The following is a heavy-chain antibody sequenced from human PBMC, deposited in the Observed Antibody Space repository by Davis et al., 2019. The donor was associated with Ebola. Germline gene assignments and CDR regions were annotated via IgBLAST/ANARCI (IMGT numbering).Heavy chain of an antibody. CDR1: GGSFSGYY. D-gene: IGHD3-22*01. J-gene: IGHJ4*02. Sequence: PGGSLRLSCAVYGGSFSGYYWSWIRQPPGKGLEWIGEINHSGSTNYNPSLKSRVTISVDTSKNQFSLKLSSVTAADTAVYYCARGTAVSSGSTGYFDDWGQGTLVTVSS. V-gene: IGHV4-34*01. CDR3: ARGTAVSSGSTGYFDD. CDR2: INHSGST.